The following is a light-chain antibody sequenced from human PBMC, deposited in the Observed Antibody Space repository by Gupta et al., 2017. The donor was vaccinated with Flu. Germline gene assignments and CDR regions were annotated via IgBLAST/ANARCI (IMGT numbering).Light chain of an antibody. Sequence: EIVLTQSPGTLSLSPGERATLSCRASQSVRSSYIAWYQQKPGQAPKLLFYGASNRATAVPDRFSGSGSGTEFTLTISRRESEDFAVYYCQHEGRSLFTFGHGTNVDIK. J-gene: IGKJ3*01. V-gene: IGKV3-20*01. CDR1: QSVRSSY. CDR2: GAS. CDR3: QHEGRSLFT.